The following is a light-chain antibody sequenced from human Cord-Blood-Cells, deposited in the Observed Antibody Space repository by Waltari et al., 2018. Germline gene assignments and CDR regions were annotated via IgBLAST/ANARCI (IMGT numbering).Light chain of an antibody. J-gene: IGLJ2*01. CDR1: SSDVGGYNY. CDR3: SSYTSSSVV. CDR2: DVS. Sequence: QSALTQPASVSGSPGQSITISCTGTSSDVGGYNYVSWYQQHPGKAPKRISYDVSNRSSGVSNRFSGSKSRNTASLTISGLQAEDEADYYCSSYTSSSVVFGGGTKLTVL. V-gene: IGLV2-14*01.